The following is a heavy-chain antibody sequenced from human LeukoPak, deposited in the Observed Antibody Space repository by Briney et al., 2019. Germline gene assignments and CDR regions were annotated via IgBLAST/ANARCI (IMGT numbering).Heavy chain of an antibody. D-gene: IGHD3-10*01. V-gene: IGHV4-39*02. J-gene: IGHJ5*02. CDR3: ARRFLRITMIRGESWFDP. Sequence: SETPSLTCTVSGGSISSSSYYWGWIRQPPGKGLEWIGSIYHSGSTYYNPSLKSRVTISVDTSNNHFSLKLSSVTAADTAVYYCARRFLRITMIRGESWFDPWGQGTLVIVSS. CDR2: IYHSGST. CDR1: GGSISSSSYY.